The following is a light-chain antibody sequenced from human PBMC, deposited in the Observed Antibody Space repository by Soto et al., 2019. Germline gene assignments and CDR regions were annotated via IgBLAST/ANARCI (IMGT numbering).Light chain of an antibody. Sequence: QAVVTQPPSVSGAPGQRVTISCTGSSSNFGAGYGVLWYQQLPGTAPKLVMYGNNKRPSGVPDRFSGSKSDTSASLAIIGLQAEDEADYYCQSCDNSLSVIFGGGTKLTVL. V-gene: IGLV1-40*01. J-gene: IGLJ2*01. CDR3: QSCDNSLSVI. CDR2: GNN. CDR1: SSNFGAGYG.